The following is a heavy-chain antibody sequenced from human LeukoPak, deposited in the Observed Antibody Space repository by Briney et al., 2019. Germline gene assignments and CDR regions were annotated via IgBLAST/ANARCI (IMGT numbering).Heavy chain of an antibody. J-gene: IGHJ3*02. Sequence: GGSLSLSCAASRFTFSDHYMDWARQAPGKGLEWVARIRTRAKGYTTLYAPSVRDRFSISRDDSTSSVYLQMNSLKTEDTAVYFCARVGDYYDTRGFSSDAFDIWGLGTMVTVAS. CDR3: ARVGDYYDTRGFSSDAFDI. D-gene: IGHD3-22*01. CDR1: RFTFSDHY. CDR2: IRTRAKGYTT. V-gene: IGHV3-72*01.